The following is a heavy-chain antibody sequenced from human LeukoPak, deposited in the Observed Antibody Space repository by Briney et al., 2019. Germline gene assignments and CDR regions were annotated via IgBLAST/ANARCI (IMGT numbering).Heavy chain of an antibody. CDR2: IYYSGST. J-gene: IGHJ6*03. CDR1: GGSISSSSYY. V-gene: IGHV4-39*07. D-gene: IGHD1-1*01. CDR3: ARTTLHLYHLSYYYYYYMDV. Sequence: SETLSLTCTVSGGSISSSSYYWGWIRQPPGKGLEWIGSIYYSGSTYYNPTLKSRVTISVDTSKNQFSLKLSSVTAADTAVYYCARTTLHLYHLSYYYYYYMDVWGKGTTVTVSS.